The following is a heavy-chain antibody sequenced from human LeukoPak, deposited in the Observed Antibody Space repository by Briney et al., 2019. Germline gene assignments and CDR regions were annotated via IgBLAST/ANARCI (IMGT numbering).Heavy chain of an antibody. Sequence: WASVKVSCNASGGTFSSYAISWVRQAPGQGLEWMGGIIPIFGTANYAQKFQGRVTITADESTSTAYMELSSLRSEDTAVYYCARDRYCSSTSCREYFQHWGQGTLVTVSS. V-gene: IGHV1-69*13. CDR1: GGTFSSYA. D-gene: IGHD2-2*01. CDR2: IIPIFGTA. CDR3: ARDRYCSSTSCREYFQH. J-gene: IGHJ1*01.